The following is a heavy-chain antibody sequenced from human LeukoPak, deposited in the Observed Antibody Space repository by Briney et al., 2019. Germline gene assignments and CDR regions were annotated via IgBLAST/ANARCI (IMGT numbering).Heavy chain of an antibody. V-gene: IGHV1-18*01. CDR2: ISAYNGNT. Sequence: ASVKVSCKASGYTFTSYGISWVRQAPGQGLEWMGWISAYNGNTNYAQKLQGRVTMTTDTSTSTAYMELRSLRSDDTAVYYCARDSPSLHIVVVTARFDPWGQGTLVIVSS. CDR1: GYTFTSYG. D-gene: IGHD2-21*02. J-gene: IGHJ5*02. CDR3: ARDSPSLHIVVVTARFDP.